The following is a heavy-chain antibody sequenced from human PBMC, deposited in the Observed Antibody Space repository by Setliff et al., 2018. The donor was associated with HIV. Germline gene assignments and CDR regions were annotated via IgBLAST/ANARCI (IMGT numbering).Heavy chain of an antibody. J-gene: IGHJ4*02. V-gene: IGHV4-59*08. Sequence: SETLSLTCTVSGGSISSYYWNWIRQPPGKGLEWIGYISYSGSTNYNPSLKSRVTISVDTSKRQFSLKLSSVTAGDSALYYCARRRGQKATGWYYFDFWGQGALVTVSS. CDR1: GGSISSYY. CDR3: ARRRGQKATGWYYFDF. D-gene: IGHD6-19*01. CDR2: ISYSGST.